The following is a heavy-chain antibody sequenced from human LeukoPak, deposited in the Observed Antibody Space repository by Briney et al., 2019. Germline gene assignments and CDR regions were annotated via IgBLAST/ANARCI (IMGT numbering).Heavy chain of an antibody. J-gene: IGHJ3*02. CDR1: GYTFTTHD. CDR3: AGYYYGSGSYNNAFDI. Sequence: ASVKVSCKASGYTFTTHDINWVRQATGQGLEWLGWMSPNSGDTGYAQKLQGRVTMTSDSSISTAYMELSSLRSDDTAVYYCAGYYYGSGSYNNAFDIWGQGTMVTVSS. V-gene: IGHV1-8*01. D-gene: IGHD3-10*01. CDR2: MSPNSGDT.